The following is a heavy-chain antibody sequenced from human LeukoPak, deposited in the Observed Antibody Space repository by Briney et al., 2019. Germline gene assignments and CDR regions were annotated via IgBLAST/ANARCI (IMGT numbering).Heavy chain of an antibody. CDR2: ISSSSSYI. V-gene: IGHV3-21*01. CDR3: ASRLSSGGDY. J-gene: IGHJ4*02. Sequence: PGGSLSLSCAASGFTFSSYSMNWVRPAPGKGLEWVSSISSSSSYIYYAGSVKGRFTISRDNAKNSLYLQMNSLRAEDTAVYYCASRLSSGGDYWGQGTLVTVSS. CDR1: GFTFSSYS. D-gene: IGHD6-25*01.